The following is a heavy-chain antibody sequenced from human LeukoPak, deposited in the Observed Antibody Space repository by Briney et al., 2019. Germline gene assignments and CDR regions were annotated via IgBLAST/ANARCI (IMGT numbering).Heavy chain of an antibody. CDR1: GGTFSSYA. D-gene: IGHD6-13*01. V-gene: IGHV1-69*13. Sequence: SVKVSCKASGGTFSSYAISWVRQAPGQGLEWMGGIIPIFGTANYAQKFQGRVTITADESTSTAYTELSSLRSEGTAVYYCARLGIAAAGYYFDYWGQGTLVTVSS. CDR3: ARLGIAAAGYYFDY. J-gene: IGHJ4*02. CDR2: IIPIFGTA.